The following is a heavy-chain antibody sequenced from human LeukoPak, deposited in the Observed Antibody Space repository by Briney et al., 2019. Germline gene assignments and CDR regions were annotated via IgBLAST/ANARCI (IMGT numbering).Heavy chain of an antibody. Sequence: ASVKVSCKASGYTFTDYYMHWVRQAPGQGLEWMGWINPNSGGTNYAQKFQGRVTMTRDTSISTAYMELSRLRSDDTAVYYCARDRSGWGGEGDYWGQGTLVTVSS. CDR3: ARDRSGWGGEGDY. CDR1: GYTFTDYY. J-gene: IGHJ4*02. V-gene: IGHV1-2*02. D-gene: IGHD6-19*01. CDR2: INPNSGGT.